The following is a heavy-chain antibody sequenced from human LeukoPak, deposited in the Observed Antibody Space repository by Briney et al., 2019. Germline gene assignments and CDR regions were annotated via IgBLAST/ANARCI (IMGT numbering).Heavy chain of an antibody. Sequence: GSSVKVSCKASGGTFSSYAISWVRQAPGQGLEWMGGIIPIFGTANYAQKFQGRATITADESTSTAYMELSSLRSEDTAVYYCARESDVYTAMFVYYFDYWGQGALVTVSS. CDR3: ARESDVYTAMFVYYFDY. CDR2: IIPIFGTA. CDR1: GGTFSSYA. D-gene: IGHD5-18*01. V-gene: IGHV1-69*01. J-gene: IGHJ4*02.